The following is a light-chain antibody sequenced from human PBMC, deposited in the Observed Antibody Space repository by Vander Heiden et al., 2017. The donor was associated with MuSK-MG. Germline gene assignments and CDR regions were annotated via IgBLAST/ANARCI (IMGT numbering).Light chain of an antibody. CDR1: QSISSW. V-gene: IGKV1-5*03. J-gene: IGKJ1*01. CDR2: KAP. CDR3: QQDNSYYT. Sequence: DIQMTQSPSTLSASVGDRVTITCRASQSISSWLAWYQQKPGKAPKLLIYKAPSLESGVPSRFSGSGSGTEFTLTISSLQPDDFATYYCQQDNSYYTFGQGTKVEIK.